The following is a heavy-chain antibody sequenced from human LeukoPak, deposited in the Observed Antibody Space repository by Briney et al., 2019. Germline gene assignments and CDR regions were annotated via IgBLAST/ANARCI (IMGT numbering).Heavy chain of an antibody. D-gene: IGHD1-1*01. CDR2: IFPIFGTA. V-gene: IGHV1-69*01. Sequence: SVKVSCKASGGTFSSYAISWVRQAPGQGLEWMGGIFPIFGTANYAQKFQGRVTITADESTSTAYMELSSLRSEDTAVYYCASSRDNWRVFDYWGQGTLVTVSS. J-gene: IGHJ4*02. CDR1: GGTFSSYA. CDR3: ASSRDNWRVFDY.